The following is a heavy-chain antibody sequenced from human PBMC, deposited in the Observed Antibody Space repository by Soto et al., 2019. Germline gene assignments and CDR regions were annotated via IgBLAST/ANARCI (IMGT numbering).Heavy chain of an antibody. V-gene: IGHV4-34*01. CDR2: INHSGST. J-gene: IGHJ4*02. CDR3: ATRYYDFWSGPYYFDY. D-gene: IGHD3-3*01. Sequence: SETLSLTCAVYGGSFSGYYWSWIRQPPGNGLEWIGEINHSGSTNYNPSLKSRVTISVDTSKNQFSLKLSSVTAADTAVYYCATRYYDFWSGPYYFDYWGQGPLVTVSS. CDR1: GGSFSGYY.